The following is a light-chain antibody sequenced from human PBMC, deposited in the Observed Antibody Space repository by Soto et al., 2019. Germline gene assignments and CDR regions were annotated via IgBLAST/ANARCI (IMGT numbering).Light chain of an antibody. CDR1: QSISSW. CDR2: AAS. V-gene: IGKV1-12*01. CDR3: QQANSFPRT. Sequence: DIPLTHSPSTLSAYLIGRVTIXTRPSQSISSWLAWYQQKPGKAPKRLSYAASSLQSGVPSRFSGSGSGTDFTLTINNRQPEDFATYYCQQANSFPRTCGPGTKVDIK. J-gene: IGKJ3*01.